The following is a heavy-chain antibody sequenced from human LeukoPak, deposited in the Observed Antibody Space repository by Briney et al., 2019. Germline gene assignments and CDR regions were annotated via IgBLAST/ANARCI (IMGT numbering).Heavy chain of an antibody. J-gene: IGHJ5*02. CDR3: ARGSEVVAAANNWFDP. Sequence: GGSLRLSCAASGFTFNSYDMHWVRQAPGKGLEWVAFMEYDGSIHYYADSVKGRFTISIDNSKNTLYLQMDSLRADDTAVYYCARGSEVVAAANNWFDPWGQGTLVTVSS. D-gene: IGHD2-2*01. CDR2: MEYDGSIH. V-gene: IGHV3-30*19. CDR1: GFTFNSYD.